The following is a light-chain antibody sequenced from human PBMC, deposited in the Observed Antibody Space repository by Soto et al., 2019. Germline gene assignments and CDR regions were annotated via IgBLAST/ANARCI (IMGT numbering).Light chain of an antibody. CDR3: YSYAGLATYVL. J-gene: IGLJ2*01. Sequence: QSVLTQPASVSGSPGQSITISCTGTNNDVGSYDLVSWYRQSPGEAPKLIIYDVTKRPSGVSDRFSASKSGNTASLTISGLQPEDEADYYCYSYAGLATYVLFGGGTKVTVL. V-gene: IGLV2-23*02. CDR2: DVT. CDR1: NNDVGSYDL.